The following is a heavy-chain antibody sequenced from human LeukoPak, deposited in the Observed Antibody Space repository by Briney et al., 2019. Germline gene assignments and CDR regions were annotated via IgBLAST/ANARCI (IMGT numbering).Heavy chain of an antibody. CDR2: ISHDGGNK. CDR3: ARGGVYYFYYYMDV. J-gene: IGHJ6*03. CDR1: GFTFSDYG. V-gene: IGHV3-30*14. D-gene: IGHD3-16*01. Sequence: GGSLRLSCAASGFTFSDYGIYWVHQAPGKGLEWVTVISHDGGNKYYADSVKGRFTISRDNSKNTLYLQMNSLRAEDTAVYYCARGGVYYFYYYMDVWGKGTTVIVSS.